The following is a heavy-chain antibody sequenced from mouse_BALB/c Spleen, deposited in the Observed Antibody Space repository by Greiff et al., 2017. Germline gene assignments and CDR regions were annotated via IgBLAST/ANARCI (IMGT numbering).Heavy chain of an antibody. Sequence: EVMLVESGGGLVKPGGSLKLSCAASGFTFSSYAMSWVRQTPEKRLEWVATISSGGSYTYYPDSVKGRFTISRDNAKNTLYLQMSSLRSEDTAMYYCASYGNFSMDYWGQGTSVTVSS. CDR2: ISSGGSYT. D-gene: IGHD2-1*01. V-gene: IGHV5-9-1*01. J-gene: IGHJ4*01. CDR1: GFTFSSYA. CDR3: ASYGNFSMDY.